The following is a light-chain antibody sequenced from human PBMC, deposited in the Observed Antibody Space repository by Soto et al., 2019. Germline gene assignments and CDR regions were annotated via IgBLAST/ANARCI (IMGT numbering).Light chain of an antibody. CDR1: QSVSSSY. CDR2: CAS. V-gene: IGKV3-20*01. Sequence: EIVLTQSPGTLSLSPGERATLSCRASQSVSSSYLAWYQQKPGQAHRLLIYCASSRATGIPDRFSGSGSGTDFTLTISRLEPEDFAVYYCQQYGSSPTFGGGTKVEIK. CDR3: QQYGSSPT. J-gene: IGKJ4*01.